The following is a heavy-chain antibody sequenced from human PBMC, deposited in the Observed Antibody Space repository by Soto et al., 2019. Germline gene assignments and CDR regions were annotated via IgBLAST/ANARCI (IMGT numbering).Heavy chain of an antibody. V-gene: IGHV1-69*13. CDR1: GGTFSSYA. J-gene: IGHJ4*02. Sequence: SVKVSCKASGGTFSSYAISWVRQAPGQGLEWMGGIIPIFGTANYAQKFQGRVTITADESTSTAYMELSSLRSEDTAVYYCARVSDYYDSSGYYYYFDYWGQGTLVTVSS. CDR3: ARVSDYYDSSGYYYYFDY. CDR2: IIPIFGTA. D-gene: IGHD3-22*01.